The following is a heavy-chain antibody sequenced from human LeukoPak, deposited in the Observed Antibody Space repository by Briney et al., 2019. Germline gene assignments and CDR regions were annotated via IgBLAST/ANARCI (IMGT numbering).Heavy chain of an antibody. Sequence: NPGGSLRLSCAASGFTFSDYSMNRVRQAPGKGLEWVSFISSGTSYIYYADSLKGRFTISRDNAKNSFYLQMNSLRAEDTAVYYCERDGRLYCSGGSCYPVDYWGQGTLVTVSS. D-gene: IGHD2-15*01. J-gene: IGHJ4*02. CDR3: ERDGRLYCSGGSCYPVDY. CDR1: GFTFSDYS. V-gene: IGHV3-21*06. CDR2: ISSGTSYI.